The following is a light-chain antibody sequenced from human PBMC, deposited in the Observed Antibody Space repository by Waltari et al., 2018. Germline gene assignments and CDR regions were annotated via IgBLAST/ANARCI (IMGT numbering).Light chain of an antibody. CDR1: RSVLYNSNNKNY. CDR3: QQSDSLPLT. Sequence: DIVVTQSPHSLAVSLGERAAINCKSSRSVLYNSNNKNYLAWYQQKPRQPPKLLINWGSSRESGVPDRFSGSGSGTDFTLTISSLQAEDFATYYCQQSDSLPLTFGGGTKVEIK. V-gene: IGKV4-1*01. CDR2: WGS. J-gene: IGKJ4*01.